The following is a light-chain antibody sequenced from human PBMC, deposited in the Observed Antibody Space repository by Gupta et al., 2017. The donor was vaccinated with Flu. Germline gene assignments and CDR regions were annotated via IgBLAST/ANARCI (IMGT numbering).Light chain of an antibody. Sequence: SVTISCAGTSSDVGGYNYVSWYQQHPGKAPKLMIYDVTKRPSGAPDRFSGSKSGNTASLTISGLQAEDEADYYCCSYAGSYRGVFGTGTKVTVL. CDR1: SSDVGGYNY. V-gene: IGLV2-11*01. CDR2: DVT. CDR3: CSYAGSYRGV. J-gene: IGLJ1*01.